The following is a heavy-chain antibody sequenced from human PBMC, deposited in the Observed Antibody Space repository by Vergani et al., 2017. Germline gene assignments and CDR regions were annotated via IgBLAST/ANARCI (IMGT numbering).Heavy chain of an antibody. CDR3: VRSRQGLRWAFDI. CDR2: ISGSGGNT. CDR1: GFTFSSYA. Sequence: EVQLLESGGGLVQPGGSLRLSCAASGFTFSSYAMSWVRQAPGKGLEWVSAISGSGGNTFYTDSVKGRFTISRDNSKNTLYLQMKSLRVEDTAVYHCVRSRQGLRWAFDIWGQGTLVTVSS. J-gene: IGHJ3*02. D-gene: IGHD2-21*01. V-gene: IGHV3-23*01.